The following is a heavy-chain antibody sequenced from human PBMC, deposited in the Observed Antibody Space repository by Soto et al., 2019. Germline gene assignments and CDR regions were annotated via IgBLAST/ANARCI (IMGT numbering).Heavy chain of an antibody. CDR1: GVTVSSNY. D-gene: IGHD5-18*01. CDR2: IYSGGST. Sequence: EVQLVESGGGLVQPGGSLRLSCAASGVTVSSNYMSWVRQAPGKGLEWVPVIYSGGSTYYADSVKSRFTISRDNSKNTLYLQMNSLRAEDTAVYYCARHGYNYGGGYLDYWGQGTLVTVSS. J-gene: IGHJ4*02. V-gene: IGHV3-66*04. CDR3: ARHGYNYGGGYLDY.